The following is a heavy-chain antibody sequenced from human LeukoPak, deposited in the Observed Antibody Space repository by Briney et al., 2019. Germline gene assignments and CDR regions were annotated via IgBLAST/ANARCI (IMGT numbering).Heavy chain of an antibody. J-gene: IGHJ6*02. Sequence: SETLSLTCAVSGGSISSGGYSWSWIRQPPEKGLEWIGYIYHSGSTYYNPSLKSRVTISVDRSKNQFSLKLSSVTAADTAVYYCARVHYYYGMDVWGQGTTVTVSS. CDR2: IYHSGST. CDR3: ARVHYYYGMDV. V-gene: IGHV4-30-2*01. CDR1: GGSISSGGYS.